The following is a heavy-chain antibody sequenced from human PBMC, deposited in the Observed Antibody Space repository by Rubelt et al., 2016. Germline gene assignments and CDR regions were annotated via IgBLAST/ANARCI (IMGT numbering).Heavy chain of an antibody. D-gene: IGHD3-10*01. CDR1: GYSISSGYY. CDR2: IYYSGST. J-gene: IGHJ3*02. Sequence: QVQLQESGPGLVKPSETLSLTCTVSGYSISSGYYWTWIRQPPGKGLEWIGYIYYSGSTNYSPSLKSRVTISVDTSRNQLSRKRSLGTAADTAVYYCARHGAGSSPVKIWGQGTMVTVSS. V-gene: IGHV4-59*08. CDR3: ARHGAGSSPVKI.